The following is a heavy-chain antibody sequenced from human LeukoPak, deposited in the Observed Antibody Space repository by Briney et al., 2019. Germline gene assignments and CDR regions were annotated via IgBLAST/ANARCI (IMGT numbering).Heavy chain of an antibody. J-gene: IGHJ4*02. CDR2: VNTDGSST. CDR3: ARDQGGGSSGWYYYFDY. CDR1: GFTFSSYW. V-gene: IGHV3-74*01. D-gene: IGHD6-19*01. Sequence: GGSLRLSCAASGFTFSSYWMHWVRQAPGKGLVWVSRVNTDGSSTNYADSVKGRFTISRDNAKNTLYLQMNSLRAEDTAVYYCARDQGGGSSGWYYYFDYWGQGTLVTVSS.